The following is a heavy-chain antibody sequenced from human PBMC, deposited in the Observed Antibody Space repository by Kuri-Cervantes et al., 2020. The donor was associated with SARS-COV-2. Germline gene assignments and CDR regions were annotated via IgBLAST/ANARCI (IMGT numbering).Heavy chain of an antibody. D-gene: IGHD3-3*01. CDR2: IIPIFGTA. CDR3: ARASGRFLEWVTPVYYYGMDV. V-gene: IGHV1-69*06. Sequence: SVKVSCKGSGYSFTSYWIGWARQMPGKGLEWMGIIPIFGTANYAQKFQGRVTITADKSTSTAYMELSSLRSEDTAVYYCARASGRFLEWVTPVYYYGMDVWGQGTTVTVSS. CDR1: GYSFTSYW. J-gene: IGHJ6*02.